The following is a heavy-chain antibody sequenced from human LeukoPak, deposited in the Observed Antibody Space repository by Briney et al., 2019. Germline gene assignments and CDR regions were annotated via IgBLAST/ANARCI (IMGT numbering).Heavy chain of an antibody. CDR1: GYTFTSYY. CDR3: ARDLVIIRGYYYYYGMDV. D-gene: IGHD6-6*01. CDR2: INPNSGGT. V-gene: IGHV1-2*06. Sequence: GASVKVSCKASGYTFTSYYMHWVRQAPGQGLEWMGRINPNSGGTNYAQKFQGRVTMTRDTSISTAYMELSRLRSDDTAVYYCARDLVIIRGYYYYYGMDVWGQGTTVTVSS. J-gene: IGHJ6*02.